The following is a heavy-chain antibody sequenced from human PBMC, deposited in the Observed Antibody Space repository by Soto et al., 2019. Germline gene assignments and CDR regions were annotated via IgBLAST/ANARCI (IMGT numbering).Heavy chain of an antibody. J-gene: IGHJ4*02. D-gene: IGHD2-21*02. CDR3: ARSIVVVTALDY. V-gene: IGHV1-69*05. CDR2: IIPIFGTT. CDR1: GGTFSSYA. Sequence: SVKVSCKASGGTFSSYAISWVRQAPGQGLEWMGGIIPIFGTTNYSQKFQGRVTITMDESTSTAYMELSSLRSEDTAVYYCARSIVVVTALDYWGQGTLVTVSS.